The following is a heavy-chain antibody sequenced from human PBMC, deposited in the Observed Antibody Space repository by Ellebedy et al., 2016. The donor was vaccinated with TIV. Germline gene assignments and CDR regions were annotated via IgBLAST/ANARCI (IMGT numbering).Heavy chain of an antibody. CDR2: IKSKTDGGTT. CDR1: GFTFSNAW. V-gene: IGHV3-15*01. CDR3: TTERYSSTWYFY. D-gene: IGHD6-13*01. Sequence: GGSLRLSXAASGFTFSNAWMSWVRQAPGKGLEWVGRIKSKTDGGTTDYAAPVKGRFTISRDDSKRTLYLQMNSLKTEDTAVYYCTTERYSSTWYFYWGQGTLVTVSS. J-gene: IGHJ4*02.